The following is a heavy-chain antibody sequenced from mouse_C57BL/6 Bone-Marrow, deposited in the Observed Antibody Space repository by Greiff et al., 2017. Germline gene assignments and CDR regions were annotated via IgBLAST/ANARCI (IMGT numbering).Heavy chain of an antibody. CDR3: ANDLLWLRRYYYAMGY. V-gene: IGHV1-22*01. CDR1: GYTFTDYN. Sequence: VQLQQSGPELVKPGASVKMSCKASGYTFTDYNMHWVKQSHGKSLEWIGYINPNNGGTSSNQKFKGKATLTVNKSSSTAYMELRSLTSEDSAVYYCANDLLWLRRYYYAMGYWGQGTSVTVSS. CDR2: INPNNGGT. D-gene: IGHD2-2*01. J-gene: IGHJ4*01.